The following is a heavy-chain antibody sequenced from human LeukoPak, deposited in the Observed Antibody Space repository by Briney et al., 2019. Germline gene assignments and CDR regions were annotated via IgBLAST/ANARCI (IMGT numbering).Heavy chain of an antibody. CDR3: ASAYCSGGSCYLTYFDY. CDR1: GYTFTGYY. V-gene: IGHV1-2*02. J-gene: IGHJ4*02. D-gene: IGHD2-15*01. CDR2: INPKSGGT. Sequence: GASVKLSCNASGYTFTGYYMHWTRQAPGQGLEWVGWINPKSGGTNYAQKFQGRVTMTRDTSISTAYMEMSRLRSDDTAVYYCASAYCSGGSCYLTYFDYWGQGTRVTVSS.